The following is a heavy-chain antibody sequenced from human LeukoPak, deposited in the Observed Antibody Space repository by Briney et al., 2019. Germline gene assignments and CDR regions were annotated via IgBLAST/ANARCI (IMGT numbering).Heavy chain of an antibody. CDR1: GFTFSNYG. Sequence: GGSLRLSCAASGFTFSNYGMHWVRQAPGKGLEWVAVISYDGSNKYCADSVKGRFTISRDTSKNTLYLQMNSLRAEDTAVYYCVKGPYGSGSNWFDPWGQGTLVTVSS. J-gene: IGHJ5*02. V-gene: IGHV3-30*18. CDR3: VKGPYGSGSNWFDP. D-gene: IGHD3-10*01. CDR2: ISYDGSNK.